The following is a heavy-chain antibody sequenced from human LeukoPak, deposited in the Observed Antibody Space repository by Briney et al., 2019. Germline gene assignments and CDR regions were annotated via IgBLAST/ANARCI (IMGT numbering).Heavy chain of an antibody. CDR3: AREMTFYDSSGYDY. Sequence: SETLSLTCAVYGGSFSGYYWSWIRQPPGKGLEWIGEINHSGSTNYDPSLKSRVTISVVTSKNQLSLKLSSVTAADTAVYYCAREMTFYDSSGYDYWGQGTLVTVSS. CDR2: INHSGST. D-gene: IGHD3-22*01. V-gene: IGHV4-34*01. CDR1: GGSFSGYY. J-gene: IGHJ4*02.